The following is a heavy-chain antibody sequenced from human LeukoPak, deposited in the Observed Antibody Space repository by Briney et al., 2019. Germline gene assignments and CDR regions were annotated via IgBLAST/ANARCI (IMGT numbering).Heavy chain of an antibody. V-gene: IGHV4-4*09. CDR1: GGSISSYY. J-gene: IGHJ6*03. Sequence: SETLSLTCTVSGGSISSYYWSWIRQPPGKGLEWIGYIYSSGSTNYNPSLKGRVTISVDTSKNQFSLKLSSVTAADTAVYYCARLSQVGDSSGYRDYYYMDVWGKGTTVTVSS. CDR3: ARLSQVGDSSGYRDYYYMDV. D-gene: IGHD3-22*01. CDR2: IYSSGST.